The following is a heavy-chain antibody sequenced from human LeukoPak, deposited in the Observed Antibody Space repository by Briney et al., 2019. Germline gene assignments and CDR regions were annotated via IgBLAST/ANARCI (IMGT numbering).Heavy chain of an antibody. V-gene: IGHV3-72*01. J-gene: IGHJ3*02. D-gene: IGHD5-12*01. CDR1: GFTFSDHN. CDR3: AREAASIVATIEAAFDI. CDR2: IRNKANSDTT. Sequence: GGSLRLSCAASGFTFSDHNMDWVRQAPGKGLEWVARIRNKANSDTTEYAASVKGRFTISRDDSKNSLYLQMNSLKTEDTAVYYCAREAASIVATIEAAFDIWGQGTMVTVSS.